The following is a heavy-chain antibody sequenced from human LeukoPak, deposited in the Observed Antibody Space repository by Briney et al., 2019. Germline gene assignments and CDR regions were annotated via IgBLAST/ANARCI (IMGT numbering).Heavy chain of an antibody. V-gene: IGHV1-2*06. CDR2: INPKTGCT. CDR1: GYTFTDYY. Sequence: ASVKVSCKASGYTFTDYYMHWVRQAPGQGLQWMGRINPKTGCTNYAQKFQGRVTMTGDTSISTAYMELSRLGSDDTAVYYCARRVQTTGVFDYWGQGTLVTVSS. D-gene: IGHD2-8*01. J-gene: IGHJ4*02. CDR3: ARRVQTTGVFDY.